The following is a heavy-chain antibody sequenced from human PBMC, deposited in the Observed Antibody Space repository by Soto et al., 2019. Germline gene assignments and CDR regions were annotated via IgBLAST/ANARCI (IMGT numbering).Heavy chain of an antibody. CDR3: EREGVVIIFDYYYGMDV. Sequence: ASVKVSCKASGYTFTSYGISWVRQAPGQGLEWMGWISAYNGNTNYAQKLQGRVTMTTDTSTSTAYMELRSLRSDDTAVYYCEREGVVIIFDYYYGMDVWGQGTTVTISS. J-gene: IGHJ6*02. V-gene: IGHV1-18*01. CDR1: GYTFTSYG. CDR2: ISAYNGNT. D-gene: IGHD3-3*01.